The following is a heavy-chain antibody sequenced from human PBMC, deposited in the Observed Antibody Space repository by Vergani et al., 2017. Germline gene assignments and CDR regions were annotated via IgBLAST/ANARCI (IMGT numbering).Heavy chain of an antibody. J-gene: IGHJ3*02. CDR3: ARDRDYYDSSGYHDAFDI. D-gene: IGHD3-22*01. CDR1: GFTFSSYS. Sequence: VQLVESGGGLVQPGGSLRLSCAASGFTFSSYSMNWVRQAPGKGLEWVEVIWYDGSNKYYADSVKGRFTISRDNSKNTLYLQMNSLRAEDTAVYYCARDRDYYDSSGYHDAFDIWGQGTMVTVSS. CDR2: IWYDGSNK. V-gene: IGHV3-33*08.